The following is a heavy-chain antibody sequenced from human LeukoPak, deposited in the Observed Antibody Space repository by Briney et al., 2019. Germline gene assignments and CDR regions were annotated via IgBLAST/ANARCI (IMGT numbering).Heavy chain of an antibody. Sequence: GGSLRLSCAASGFTFDDYAMHWVRQAPGKGLEWVSGISWNSGSIGYADSVKGRFTISRDNAKNSLYLQMNSLRAEDTALYYCAKGSAEENIVVVVAATPYYFDYWGQGTLVTVSS. CDR2: ISWNSGSI. CDR1: GFTFDDYA. J-gene: IGHJ4*02. D-gene: IGHD2-15*01. CDR3: AKGSAEENIVVVVAATPYYFDY. V-gene: IGHV3-9*01.